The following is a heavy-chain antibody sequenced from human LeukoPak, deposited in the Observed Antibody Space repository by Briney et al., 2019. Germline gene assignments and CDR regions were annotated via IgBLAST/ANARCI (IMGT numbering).Heavy chain of an antibody. CDR2: ISSSDSYR. V-gene: IGHV3-21*01. CDR3: ARDHGSSPLFTH. D-gene: IGHD2-15*01. J-gene: IGHJ4*02. Sequence: GGSLRLSCAASGFTFSNYGMNWVRQAPGKGLEWVSAISSSDSYRHHADSVKGRFTISRDNAKNSLYLQMNSLRAEDTAVYYCARDHGSSPLFTHWGQGTLVTVSS. CDR1: GFTFSNYG.